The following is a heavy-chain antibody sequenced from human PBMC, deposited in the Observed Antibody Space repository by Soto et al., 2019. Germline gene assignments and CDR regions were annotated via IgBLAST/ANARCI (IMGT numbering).Heavy chain of an antibody. CDR2: ISYDGSNK. Sequence: PGGSLRLACAASGFTFSSYGMHWVRQAPGKGRGWVAVISYDGSNKYYADSVKGRFTISRDNSKHTLYLQMNSLRAEDTAVYYCAKSPVDGFDIWGQGTMVTVSS. V-gene: IGHV3-30*18. J-gene: IGHJ3*02. CDR1: GFTFSSYG. CDR3: AKSPVDGFDI. D-gene: IGHD5-12*01.